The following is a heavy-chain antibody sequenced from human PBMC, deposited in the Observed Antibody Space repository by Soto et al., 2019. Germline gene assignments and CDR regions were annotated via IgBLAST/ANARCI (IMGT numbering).Heavy chain of an antibody. Sequence: PSETLSLTCAVYGGSFSGYYWTWIRQPPGTGLEWIGEINHSGSTNYNPSLKSRFTISRDNAKNSLYLQMNSLRAEDTAVYYCARDEHYYYGMDVWGQGTTVTVSS. J-gene: IGHJ6*02. CDR1: GGSFSGYY. CDR2: INHSGST. V-gene: IGHV4-34*01. CDR3: ARDEHYYYGMDV.